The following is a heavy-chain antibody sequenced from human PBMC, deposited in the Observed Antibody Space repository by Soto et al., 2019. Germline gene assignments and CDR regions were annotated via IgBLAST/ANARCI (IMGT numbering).Heavy chain of an antibody. V-gene: IGHV3-11*05. CDR3: ARDYQLRVRSGGEHYYYYGMDV. CDR1: GFTFSDYY. CDR2: ISGSSTYT. D-gene: IGHD3-10*01. Sequence: GGSLRLSCAASGFTFSDYYMNWIRQAPGKGLEWVSYISGSSTYTNYADSVKGRFTISRDNAKNSLYLQMNSLRAEDTAVYYCARDYQLRVRSGGEHYYYYGMDVWGQGTTVTVSS. J-gene: IGHJ6*02.